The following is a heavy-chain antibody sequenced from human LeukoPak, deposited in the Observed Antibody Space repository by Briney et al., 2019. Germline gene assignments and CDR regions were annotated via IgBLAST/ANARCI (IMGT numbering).Heavy chain of an antibody. V-gene: IGHV1-2*02. J-gene: IGHJ4*02. D-gene: IGHD2-2*03. CDR2: IDPNNGDT. CDR3: ARDPQYTFGYPTYDY. Sequence: ASVKVSCKASAYTFTGYYLHWVRQAPGQGLQWMGWIDPNNGDTGYAQKFQGRVTMTRDRSISTAYMELGRLTSDDAAVYYCARDPQYTFGYPTYDYWGQGTLVTVSS. CDR1: AYTFTGYY.